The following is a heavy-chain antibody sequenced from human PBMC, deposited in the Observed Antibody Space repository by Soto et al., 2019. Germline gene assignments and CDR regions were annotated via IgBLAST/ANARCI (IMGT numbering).Heavy chain of an antibody. J-gene: IGHJ6*02. V-gene: IGHV5-10-1*01. CDR2: IDPSDSYT. Sequence: PGESLKISCKGSGYSFTSYWISWVRQMPGKGLEWMGRIDPSDSYTNYSPSFQGHVTISADKSISTAYLQWSSLKTSDTAMYYCARDRIAAAGTESYYYYYGMDVWGQGTTVTVSS. D-gene: IGHD6-13*01. CDR3: ARDRIAAAGTESYYYYYGMDV. CDR1: GYSFTSYW.